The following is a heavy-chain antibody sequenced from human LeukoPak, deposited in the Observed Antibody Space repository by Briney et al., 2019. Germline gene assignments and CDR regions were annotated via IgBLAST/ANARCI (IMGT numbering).Heavy chain of an antibody. Sequence: GGSLRLSCAASGFTFSSYEMNWVRQAPGKGLEWVSYISSSGSTIYYADSVKGRFTISRDNAKNSLYLQMNSLRAEDTAVYYCARVSGSYSSAPYFDCWGQGTLVTVSS. CDR2: ISSSGSTI. CDR3: ARVSGSYSSAPYFDC. J-gene: IGHJ4*02. V-gene: IGHV3-48*03. CDR1: GFTFSSYE. D-gene: IGHD1-26*01.